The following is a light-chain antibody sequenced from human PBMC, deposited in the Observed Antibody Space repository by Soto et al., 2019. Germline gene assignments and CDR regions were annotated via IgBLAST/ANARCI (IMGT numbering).Light chain of an antibody. Sequence: EIVMTQSPATLSVSPGERATLSCRASQSVNSKLAWYQQKPGRAPRLLIYGASTRATGIPARFSGSGSGTEFIFTISSLQSEDFALYYCQQYDKWPPITFGQGTRLEIK. CDR2: GAS. CDR1: QSVNSK. J-gene: IGKJ5*01. V-gene: IGKV3-15*01. CDR3: QQYDKWPPIT.